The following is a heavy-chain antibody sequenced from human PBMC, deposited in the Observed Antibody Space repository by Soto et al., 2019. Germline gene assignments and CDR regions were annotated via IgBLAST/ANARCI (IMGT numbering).Heavy chain of an antibody. V-gene: IGHV4-4*02. D-gene: IGHD3-16*01. J-gene: IGHJ4*02. CDR3: ARDNSILGAPFHY. CDR1: GDSVNSSHW. CDR2: ISHSGST. Sequence: LSLTCAVSGDSVNSSHWWNWVRQPPGKGLEWIGQISHSGSTNYNPSLTSRVTISVDKSKNHFSLQMTSLRADDTAVYYCARDNSILGAPFHYWGQGTLVTVSS.